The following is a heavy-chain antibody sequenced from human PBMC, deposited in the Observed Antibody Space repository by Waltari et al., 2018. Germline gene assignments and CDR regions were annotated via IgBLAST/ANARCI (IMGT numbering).Heavy chain of an antibody. D-gene: IGHD3-3*01. CDR3: ASGDFWSGSYYFDY. CDR2: IKHSGST. V-gene: IGHV4-34*01. CDR1: GGSFLGHY. J-gene: IGHJ4*02. Sequence: QVQLQPWGAGLLKPSETLPLPCAVAGGSFLGHYRTSIRQPPGKGLEWIGEIKHSGSTNYNPSLKSRVTISVDTSKNQFSLKLSSVTAADTAVCYCASGDFWSGSYYFDYWGQGTLVTVSS.